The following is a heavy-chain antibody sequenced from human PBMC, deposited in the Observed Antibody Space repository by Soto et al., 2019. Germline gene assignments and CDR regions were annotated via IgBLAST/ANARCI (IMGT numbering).Heavy chain of an antibody. CDR2: ISDSGDRI. CDR3: AKDHISKGIYYFAY. V-gene: IGHV3-23*01. J-gene: IGHJ4*01. Sequence: EVQLLESGGTLAQPGGSLRLSCAASGFTFTNYAMSWVRQAPGKGLEWVSSISDSGDRIYYADSVKGRFTISRDNSGNTLFLELNSLRAEDTAVYFCAKDHISKGIYYFAYWGQGTLVSVSS. CDR1: GFTFTNYA.